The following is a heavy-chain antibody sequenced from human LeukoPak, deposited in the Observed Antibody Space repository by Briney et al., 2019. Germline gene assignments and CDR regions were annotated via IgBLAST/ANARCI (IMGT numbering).Heavy chain of an antibody. Sequence: GGSLRLSCAVSGFTVSSNYMSWVRQAPGKGLEWVSLIYSGGGTYYADSVRGRFTISRDDSKNTLYLQMNSLRAEDTAVYYCARTFDYGDYYRYWGQGTLVTVSS. V-gene: IGHV3-53*01. CDR3: ARTFDYGDYYRY. CDR1: GFTVSSNY. J-gene: IGHJ4*02. CDR2: IYSGGGT. D-gene: IGHD4-17*01.